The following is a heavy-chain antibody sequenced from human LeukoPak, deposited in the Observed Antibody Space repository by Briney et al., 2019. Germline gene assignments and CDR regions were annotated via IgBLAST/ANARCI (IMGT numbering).Heavy chain of an antibody. D-gene: IGHD3-3*01. CDR3: ARDRYDFWSGYYYYYMDV. CDR2: IYYSGGT. J-gene: IGHJ6*03. Sequence: SETLSLTCTVSSGSISGHYWSWVRQPPGKGLEWIAYIYYSGGTNYNPSLKSRVTISVDTSKNQFSLKLSSVTAADTAVYYCARDRYDFWSGYYYYYMDVWGKGTTVTVSS. V-gene: IGHV4-59*11. CDR1: SGSISGHY.